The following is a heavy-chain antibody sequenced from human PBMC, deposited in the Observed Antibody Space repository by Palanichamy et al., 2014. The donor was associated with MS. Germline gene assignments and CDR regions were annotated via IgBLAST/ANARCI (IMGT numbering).Heavy chain of an antibody. CDR1: GGSISSGDYY. CDR2: IYYSGST. CDR3: ARGGDGYNYFDY. J-gene: IGHJ4*02. Sequence: VQLQESGPGLVKPSQTLSLTCTVSGGSISSGDYYWSWIRNPHGKGLEWIGYIYYSGSTYYNPSLKSRVTISVDTSKNQFSLRLTSVTAADTAVYYCARGGDGYNYFDYWGQGTLVTVSS. V-gene: IGHV4-30-4*01. D-gene: IGHD5-24*01.